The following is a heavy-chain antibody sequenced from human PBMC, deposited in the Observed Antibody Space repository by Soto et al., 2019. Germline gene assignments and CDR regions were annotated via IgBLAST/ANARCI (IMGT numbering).Heavy chain of an antibody. J-gene: IGHJ4*02. D-gene: IGHD1-1*01. CDR1: GGSISSSSYY. Sequence: SETLSLTCTVSGGSISSSSYYWGWIRQPPGKGLEWIGSIYYSGSTYYNPSLKSRVTISVDTSKNQFSLKLSSVTAADTAVYYCARRIATMTGTRYYFDYWGQGTLVTVSS. CDR3: ARRIATMTGTRYYFDY. CDR2: IYYSGST. V-gene: IGHV4-39*01.